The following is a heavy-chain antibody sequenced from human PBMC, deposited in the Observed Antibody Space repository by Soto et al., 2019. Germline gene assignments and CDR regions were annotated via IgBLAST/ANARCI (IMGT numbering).Heavy chain of an antibody. CDR3: ARDQPSRFYYYYMDV. Sequence: TCTVYGGSISSYYWSWIRHPPGKGLEWIGYIYYSGSTNYNPSLKSRVTISVDTSKNQFSLKLSSVTAADTAVYYCARDQPSRFYYYYMDVWGKGTTVTVSS. CDR2: IYYSGST. J-gene: IGHJ6*03. CDR1: GGSISSYY. V-gene: IGHV4-59*01.